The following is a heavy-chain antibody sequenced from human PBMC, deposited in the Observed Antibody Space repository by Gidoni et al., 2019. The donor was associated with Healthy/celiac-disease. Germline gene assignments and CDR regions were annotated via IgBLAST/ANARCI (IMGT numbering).Heavy chain of an antibody. CDR2: IYHSGST. Sequence: QVQLQESGPGLVKPSGTLSLTCAVSGGSISSRNWWSWVRQPPGKGLEWIGEIYHSGSTNYNPSLKSRVTISVDKSKNQFSLKLSSVTAADTAVYYCAIQYYDILTGYGWFDPWGQGTLVTVSS. CDR1: GGSISSRNW. J-gene: IGHJ5*02. D-gene: IGHD3-9*01. V-gene: IGHV4-4*02. CDR3: AIQYYDILTGYGWFDP.